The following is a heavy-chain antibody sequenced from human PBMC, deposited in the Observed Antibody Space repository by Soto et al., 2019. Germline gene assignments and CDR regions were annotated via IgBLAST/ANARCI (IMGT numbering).Heavy chain of an antibody. CDR3: ARGRIVGP. D-gene: IGHD2-15*01. V-gene: IGHV4-61*08. CDR1: GASISSGGYY. Sequence: ETLSLTCTVSGASISSGGYYWSWIRQHPGKGLEWIGYIYNSGSTNYNPSLKSRVTISVDTSKNQFSLKLRSVTAADTAVYYCARGRIVGPWGQGTLVTVSS. J-gene: IGHJ5*02. CDR2: IYNSGST.